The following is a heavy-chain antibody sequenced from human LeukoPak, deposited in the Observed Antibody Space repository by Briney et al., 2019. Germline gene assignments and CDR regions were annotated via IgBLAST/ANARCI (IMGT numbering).Heavy chain of an antibody. CDR3: ARVGGFLRLVISYYFDY. V-gene: IGHV4-30-2*01. D-gene: IGHD3-9*01. CDR1: GGSISSGGYY. CDR2: IYHSGST. Sequence: SQTLSLTCTVSGGSISSGGYYWSWIRQPPGKGLEWIGYIYHSGSTYYNPSLKSRVTISVDTSKNQFSLKLSSVTAADTAVYYCARVGGFLRLVISYYFDYWGQGTLVTVSS. J-gene: IGHJ4*02.